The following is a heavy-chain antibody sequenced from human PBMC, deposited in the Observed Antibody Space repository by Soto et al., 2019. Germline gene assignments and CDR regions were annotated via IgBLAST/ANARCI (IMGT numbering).Heavy chain of an antibody. CDR2: IIPIFGTA. CDR3: ARDAFYDFWSGYRMERRRAFDI. J-gene: IGHJ3*02. CDR1: GYTFTGYY. D-gene: IGHD3-3*01. V-gene: IGHV1-69*13. Sequence: ASVKVSCKASGYTFTGYYMHWVLQAPGQGLEWMGGIIPIFGTANYAQKFQGRVTITADESTSTAYMELSSLRSEDTAVYYCARDAFYDFWSGYRMERRRAFDIWGQGTMVTVSS.